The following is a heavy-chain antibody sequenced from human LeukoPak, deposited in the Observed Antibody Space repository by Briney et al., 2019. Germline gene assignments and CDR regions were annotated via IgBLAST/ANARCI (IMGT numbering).Heavy chain of an antibody. V-gene: IGHV3-74*03. CDR1: GFTFNIYW. Sequence: GGSLRLSCAASGFTFNIYWMYWVRQVPGKGLVWVSRTTSDGSTTAYADSVKGRFTSSRDKAKNTLYLQMNSLRAEDTAVYYCARDRGQPDAFDVWGRGTMVTVAS. J-gene: IGHJ3*01. CDR2: TTSDGSTT. CDR3: ARDRGQPDAFDV. D-gene: IGHD3-10*01.